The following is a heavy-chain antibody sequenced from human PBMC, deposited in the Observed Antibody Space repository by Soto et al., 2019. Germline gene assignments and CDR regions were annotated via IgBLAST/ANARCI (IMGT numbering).Heavy chain of an antibody. CDR2: MNPNNGNT. J-gene: IGHJ5*02. CDR1: GHTFTSYD. D-gene: IGHD3-3*01. Sequence: QVQLVQSGAEVKKPGASVTVSCKASGHTFTSYDIHWVRQATGQGLEWMGWMNPNNGNTGNAQKFQGRLTMTRDTYISTDYMEVSGLRYEDTAVYYCARAEGRSLDRVSWGQGTLVTVSS. V-gene: IGHV1-8*01. CDR3: ARAEGRSLDRVS.